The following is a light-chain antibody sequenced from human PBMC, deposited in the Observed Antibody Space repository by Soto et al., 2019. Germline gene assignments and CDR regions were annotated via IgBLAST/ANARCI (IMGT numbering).Light chain of an antibody. CDR1: QSISSW. CDR2: KAS. J-gene: IGKJ4*01. CDR3: QQYNSPPELT. Sequence: DIPMTQSPSTLSASVGDRVTITCRASQSISSWLAWYQQKPGKAPKLLIYKASSLESGVPSRFSGSGSGTEFTLTISSLQPDDFATYYCQQYNSPPELTFGGGTKVEIK. V-gene: IGKV1-5*03.